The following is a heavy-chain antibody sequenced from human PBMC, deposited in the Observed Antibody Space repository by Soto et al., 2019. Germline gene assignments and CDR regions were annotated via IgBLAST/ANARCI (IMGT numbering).Heavy chain of an antibody. CDR2: INHSGST. CDR3: ARGNSYDYYGMDV. J-gene: IGHJ6*02. CDR1: GGSFSGYY. V-gene: IGHV4-34*01. Sequence: QVQLQQWGAGLLKPSETLSLTCAVYGGSFSGYYWSWIRQPPGKGLEWIGEINHSGSTNYNPSLKSRVTISVDTSKNQFSLELSSVTAADTAVYYCARGNSYDYYGMDVWGQGTTVTVSS.